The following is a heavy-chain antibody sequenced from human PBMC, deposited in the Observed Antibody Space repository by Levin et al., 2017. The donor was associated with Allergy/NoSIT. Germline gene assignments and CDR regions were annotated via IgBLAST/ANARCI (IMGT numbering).Heavy chain of an antibody. CDR3: ARYIERGNSSAPKPDALDS. Sequence: SETLSLTCSVSGGSISSSPYYWNWIRQPPGKGLDWIGSISYSANTYYNPSLKSRVTISVDTSRTHFSLKLSSVTAADTAVYYCARYIERGNSSAPKPDALDSWGQGTMITVSS. J-gene: IGHJ3*02. CDR1: GGSISSSPYY. V-gene: IGHV4-39*02. CDR2: ISYSANT. D-gene: IGHD5-18*01.